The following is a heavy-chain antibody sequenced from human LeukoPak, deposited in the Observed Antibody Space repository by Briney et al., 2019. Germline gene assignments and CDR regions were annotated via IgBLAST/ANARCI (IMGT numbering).Heavy chain of an antibody. Sequence: GASVKVSCKASGYTFTGYYMHWVRQAPGQGLEWMGWINPNSGGTNYAQKFQGRVTMTRDTSISTAYMELSRLRSDDTAVYYCARDQGDSSGYSHDYWGQGTLVTVSS. J-gene: IGHJ4*02. CDR2: INPNSGGT. CDR3: ARDQGDSSGYSHDY. V-gene: IGHV1-2*02. D-gene: IGHD3-22*01. CDR1: GYTFTGYY.